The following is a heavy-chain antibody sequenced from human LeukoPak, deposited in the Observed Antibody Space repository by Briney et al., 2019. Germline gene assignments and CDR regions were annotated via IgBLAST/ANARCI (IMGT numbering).Heavy chain of an antibody. V-gene: IGHV3-7*05. Sequence: GGPLRLSCAASGFTFSDYWMTWVRQAPGKGLEWVANIKQDGGEKYYVDSVKGRFTISRDNTKKSLFLQMNSLIAEDTAVYYCARSSCSGGICYGYWGQGTLVTVSS. CDR2: IKQDGGEK. D-gene: IGHD2-15*01. J-gene: IGHJ4*02. CDR1: GFTFSDYW. CDR3: ARSSCSGGICYGY.